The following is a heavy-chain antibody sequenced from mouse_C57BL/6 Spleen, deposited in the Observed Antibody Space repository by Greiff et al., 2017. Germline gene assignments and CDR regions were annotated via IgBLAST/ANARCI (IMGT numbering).Heavy chain of an antibody. CDR1: GYTFTDYE. CDR3: TRSDSNYLYYYAMDY. CDR2: IDPETGGT. D-gene: IGHD2-5*01. J-gene: IGHJ4*01. V-gene: IGHV1-15*01. Sequence: VQVVESGAELVRPGASVTLSCKASGYTFTDYEMHWVKQTPVHGLEWIGAIDPETGGTAYNQKFKGKAILTADKSSSTAYMELRSLTSEDSAVYYCTRSDSNYLYYYAMDYWGQGTSVTVSS.